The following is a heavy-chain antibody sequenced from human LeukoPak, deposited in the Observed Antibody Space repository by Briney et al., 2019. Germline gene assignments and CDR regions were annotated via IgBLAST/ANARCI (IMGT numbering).Heavy chain of an antibody. CDR2: ISAYNGNT. J-gene: IGHJ5*02. CDR1: GYTFTSYG. D-gene: IGHD3-10*01. Sequence: GASVKVSCKASGYTFTSYGISWVRQAPGQGLEWMGWISAYNGNTNYAQKLQGRVTMTTDTSTSTAYMELRSLRSDDTAVYYCARVSGYLRSNWFDPWDQGTLVTVSS. CDR3: ARVSGYLRSNWFDP. V-gene: IGHV1-18*01.